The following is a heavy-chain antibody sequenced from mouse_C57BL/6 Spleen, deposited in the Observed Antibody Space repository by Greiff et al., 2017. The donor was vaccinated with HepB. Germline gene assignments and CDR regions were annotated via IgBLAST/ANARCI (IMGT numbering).Heavy chain of an antibody. Sequence: EVMLVESGGGLVKPGGSLKLSCAASGFTFSSYTMSWVRQTPEKRLEWVATISGGGGNTYYPDSVKGRFTISRDNAKNTLYLQMSSLRSEDTALYYCARQGVTDFDYWGQGTTLTVSS. CDR2: ISGGGGNT. CDR1: GFTFSSYT. J-gene: IGHJ2*01. CDR3: ARQGVTDFDY. D-gene: IGHD2-2*01. V-gene: IGHV5-9*01.